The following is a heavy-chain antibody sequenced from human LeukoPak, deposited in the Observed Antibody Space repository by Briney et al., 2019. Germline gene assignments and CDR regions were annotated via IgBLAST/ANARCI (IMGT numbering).Heavy chain of an antibody. CDR3: AKVEVSAAGGELDP. Sequence: GGSLRLSCAVSGFTFRSYGMHWVRQIPGKELVWVSHINTDGSRTMYADSVKGRFTISRDNSKNTLYLDMRSLRADDTALYYCAKVEVSAAGGELDPWGQGTLVTVSS. J-gene: IGHJ5*02. D-gene: IGHD6-25*01. CDR1: GFTFRSYG. CDR2: INTDGSRT. V-gene: IGHV3-74*03.